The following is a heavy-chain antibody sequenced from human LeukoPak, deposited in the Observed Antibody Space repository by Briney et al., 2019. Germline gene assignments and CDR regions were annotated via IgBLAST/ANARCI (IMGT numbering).Heavy chain of an antibody. CDR3: ARTPLDDFWSGYYTFDP. Sequence: PSETLSLTCTVSGGSINYYYWSWIRQPPGKGLEWIGYIYYSGGTNYNPSLKSRVTISVDTSKNQFSLKLSSVTAADTAVYYCARTPLDDFWSGYYTFDPWGQGTLVTVSS. CDR1: GGSINYYY. D-gene: IGHD3-3*01. J-gene: IGHJ5*02. CDR2: IYYSGGT. V-gene: IGHV4-59*01.